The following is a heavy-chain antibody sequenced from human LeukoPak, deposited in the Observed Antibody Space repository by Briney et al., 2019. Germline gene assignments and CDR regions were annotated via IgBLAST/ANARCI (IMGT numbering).Heavy chain of an antibody. D-gene: IGHD3-3*01. Sequence: PSETLSLTCAVSGYSISRGFYWGWIRQSPGEGLGWVGGISHGGSAYYTPSLRSRVTISVDTSKNQFFLKLTSVTAADTAVYYCATSDSGSIFGVVISFWGQGTLVTVSS. CDR3: ATSDSGSIFGVVISF. CDR2: ISHGGSA. J-gene: IGHJ4*02. CDR1: GYSISRGFY. V-gene: IGHV4-38-2*01.